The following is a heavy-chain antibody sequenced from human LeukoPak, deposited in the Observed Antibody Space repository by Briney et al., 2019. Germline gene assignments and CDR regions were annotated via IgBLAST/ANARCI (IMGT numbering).Heavy chain of an antibody. V-gene: IGHV4-61*02. Sequence: PSGTLSLTCTVYGGSISSGSYYWSWIRQPAGEGLELIGRIYTSGSTNYNPSLKRRITISVDTSKNQFSLTLSSVTDADTAVYYCARHTGYFDYWGQGTLVTVSS. CDR1: GGSISSGSYY. J-gene: IGHJ4*02. CDR3: ARHTGYFDY. CDR2: IYTSGST.